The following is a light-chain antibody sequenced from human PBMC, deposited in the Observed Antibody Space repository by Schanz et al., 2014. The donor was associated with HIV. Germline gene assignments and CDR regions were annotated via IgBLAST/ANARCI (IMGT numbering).Light chain of an antibody. J-gene: IGKJ5*01. CDR3: QQYGSSPSIT. CDR1: QRLSSSY. Sequence: EIVLTQSPGSLSLSPGGRATLSCAASQRLSSSYLAWYQQKRDQPPRLVIYATSSRAAGIPDRFSGTGSGTDFTLTISRLEPEDFAVYYCQQYGSSPSITFGQGTRLEIK. CDR2: ATS. V-gene: IGKV3-20*01.